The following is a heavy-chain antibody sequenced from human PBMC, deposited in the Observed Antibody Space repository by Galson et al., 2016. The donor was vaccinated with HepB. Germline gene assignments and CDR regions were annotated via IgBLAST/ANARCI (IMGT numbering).Heavy chain of an antibody. CDR2: ISATGGSA. J-gene: IGHJ5*02. CDR3: ARDTGVVPCFDP. D-gene: IGHD2-15*01. Sequence: SLRLSCAASGFTFKSCAMNWVRQAPGKGLEWVSAISATGGSAYYADSVKGRFTISRDNSKNTLYLQMNSLRAEDTAVYFCARDTGVVPCFDPWGQGTLVTVSS. V-gene: IGHV3-23*01. CDR1: GFTFKSCA.